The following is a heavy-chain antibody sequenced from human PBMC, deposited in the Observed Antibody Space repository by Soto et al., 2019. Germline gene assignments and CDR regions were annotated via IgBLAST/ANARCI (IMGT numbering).Heavy chain of an antibody. CDR1: GDSFSGYY. CDR2: VYTNGAT. V-gene: IGHV4-4*07. CDR3: ARDRSNSPDYFDY. Sequence: QVQLQESGPGLLRPSDTLSLTCTVSGDSFSGYYWSWIRQPAGKGLEWIGRVYTNGATNYNPSLTSRVTVSVDTSRNQFSLKLRFVTAADTAVYYCARDRSNSPDYFDYWGQGTLVTVSS. J-gene: IGHJ4*02. D-gene: IGHD6-6*01.